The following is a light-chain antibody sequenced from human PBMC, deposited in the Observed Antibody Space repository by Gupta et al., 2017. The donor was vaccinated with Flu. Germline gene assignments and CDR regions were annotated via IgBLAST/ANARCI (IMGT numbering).Light chain of an antibody. CDR3: CSYAGSYTLVV. CDR1: SSDVGGYNY. Sequence: QSALTQPRSVFGSPGPSVTPSCTGTSSDVGGYNYVSWYQQHPGKAPKLMIYDVSKRPSGVPDRFSGSKSGNTASLTISGLQAEDEADYYCCSYAGSYTLVVFGGGTKLTVL. J-gene: IGLJ2*01. CDR2: DVS. V-gene: IGLV2-11*01.